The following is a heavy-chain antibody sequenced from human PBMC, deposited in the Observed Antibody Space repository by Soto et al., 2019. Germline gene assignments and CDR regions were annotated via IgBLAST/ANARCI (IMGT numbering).Heavy chain of an antibody. D-gene: IGHD6-13*01. J-gene: IGHJ5*02. CDR3: ARHLNRFAAACVWFDP. CDR2: IYTSGST. V-gene: IGHV4-4*07. Sequence: PSETLSLTCTVSGGSITSYYWSWIRQPAGKGLEWIGRIYTSGSTNYNPSLKSRVTMSVDTSKNQFSLKLSSVTAADTAVYYCARHLNRFAAACVWFDPWGQGTPVTVSS. CDR1: GGSITSYY.